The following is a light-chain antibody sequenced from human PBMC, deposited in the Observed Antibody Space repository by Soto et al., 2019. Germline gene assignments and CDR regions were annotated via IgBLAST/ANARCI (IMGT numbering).Light chain of an antibody. V-gene: IGKV3-20*01. CDR3: QQYGRSPLT. Sequence: EIVLTQSPGALSLPPGEGATLSCRASQSVSGSYVAWYQQKPGQAPRLLIYDASSRATGIPDRFSGSGSGTDFTLTISRLEPEDFAVYYCQQYGRSPLTFGPGTKVDIE. J-gene: IGKJ3*01. CDR2: DAS. CDR1: QSVSGSY.